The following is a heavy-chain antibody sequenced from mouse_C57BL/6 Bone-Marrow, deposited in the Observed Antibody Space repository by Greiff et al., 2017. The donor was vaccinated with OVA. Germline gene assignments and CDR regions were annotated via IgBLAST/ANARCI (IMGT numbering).Heavy chain of an antibody. CDR2: ISSGGSYT. V-gene: IGHV5-6*02. CDR3: ARHDFSWFAY. CDR1: GFTFSSYG. J-gene: IGHJ3*01. Sequence: DVMLVESGGDLVKPGGSLKLSCAASGFTFSSYGMSWVRQTPDKRLEWVATISSGGSYTYYPDSVKGRFTISRDNAKNTLYLQMSSLKSEDTAMYYCARHDFSWFAYWGQGTLVTVSA. D-gene: IGHD2-4*01.